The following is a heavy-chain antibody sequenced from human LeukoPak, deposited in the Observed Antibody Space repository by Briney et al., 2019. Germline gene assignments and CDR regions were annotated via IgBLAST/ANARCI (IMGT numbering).Heavy chain of an antibody. CDR2: IYHSGST. CDR3: ARQAAVASTIAFDI. CDR1: GGSISSGGYS. D-gene: IGHD6-19*01. J-gene: IGHJ3*02. Sequence: SETLSLTCAVSGGSISSGGYSWSWIRQPPGKGLEWIGYIYHSGSTYYNPSLKSRVTISVDRSKNQFSLKLSSVTAPGPAVDYRARQAAVASTIAFDIWGQGTMVTVSS. V-gene: IGHV4-30-2*01.